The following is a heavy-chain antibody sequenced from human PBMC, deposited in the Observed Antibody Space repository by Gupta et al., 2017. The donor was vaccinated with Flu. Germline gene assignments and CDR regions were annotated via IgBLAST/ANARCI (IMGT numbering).Heavy chain of an antibody. J-gene: IGHJ2*01. Sequence: QVQLQESGPGLVKPSETLSLTCTVSGGSISSYYWSWIRQPPGKGLEWIGYIYYSGSTNYNPSLKSRVTISVDTSKNQFSLKLSSVTAADTAVYYCAGRIAVDPWYFDLWGRGTLVTVSS. D-gene: IGHD6-19*01. CDR3: AGRIAVDPWYFDL. V-gene: IGHV4-59*01. CDR2: IYYSGST. CDR1: GGSISSYY.